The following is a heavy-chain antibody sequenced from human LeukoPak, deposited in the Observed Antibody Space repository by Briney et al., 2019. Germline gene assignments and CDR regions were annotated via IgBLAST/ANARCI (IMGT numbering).Heavy chain of an antibody. CDR2: INHSGST. D-gene: IGHD6-6*01. J-gene: IGHJ4*02. V-gene: IGHV4-34*01. CDR3: ARGPSRIAARSYNFDY. CDR1: GGSFSGYY. Sequence: PSETLSLTCAVYGGSFSGYYWSWIRQPPGKGLEWIGEINHSGSTNYNPSLKSRVTISVDTSKNQFSLKLSSVTAADTAVYYCARGPSRIAARSYNFDYWGQGTLVTVSS.